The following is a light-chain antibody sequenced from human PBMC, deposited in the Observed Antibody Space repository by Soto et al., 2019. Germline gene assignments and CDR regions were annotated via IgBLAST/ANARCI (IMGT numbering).Light chain of an antibody. CDR1: QTIDSW. J-gene: IGKJ1*01. V-gene: IGKV1-5*03. Sequence: DIQMTQSPSTLSASVGDRVTITCRASQTIDSWLAWYQQRPGKPPNLLIYKASTLASGVPSRFSGSGSGTEFKLTINSLQPDDFATYYCQQYHIYSGTFGQGTKVEIK. CDR3: QQYHIYSGT. CDR2: KAS.